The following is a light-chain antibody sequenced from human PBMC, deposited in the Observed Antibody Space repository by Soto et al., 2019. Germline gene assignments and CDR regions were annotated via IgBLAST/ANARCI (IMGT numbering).Light chain of an antibody. J-gene: IGKJ1*01. Sequence: GERATLSCTASQSLSSNFLACYQQKPGQAPRLLIYDTSSRATGIPDRFSGSGSGTDFTLTISRLEPEDFAVYHCQQYDSSPRTFCHVTKVDIK. V-gene: IGKV3-20*01. CDR2: DTS. CDR3: QQYDSSPRT. CDR1: QSLSSNF.